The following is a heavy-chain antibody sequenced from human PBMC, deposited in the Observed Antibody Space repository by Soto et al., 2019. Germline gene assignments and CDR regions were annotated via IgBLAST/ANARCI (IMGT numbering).Heavy chain of an antibody. Sequence: GGSLRLSCAASGFAFISYAIIWVRQAPGKGLEWVSAISGSGGSTYYADSVKGRFTISRDNSKNTLYLQMNSLRAEDTAVYYCAKDGDYYGSGSYYIPPPYGMDVWGQGTTVTVS. D-gene: IGHD3-10*01. J-gene: IGHJ6*02. CDR2: ISGSGGST. CDR1: GFAFISYA. CDR3: AKDGDYYGSGSYYIPPPYGMDV. V-gene: IGHV3-23*01.